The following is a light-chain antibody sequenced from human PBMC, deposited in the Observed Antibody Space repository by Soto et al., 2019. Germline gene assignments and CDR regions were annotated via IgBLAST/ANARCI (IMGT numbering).Light chain of an antibody. CDR2: RAS. J-gene: IGKJ1*01. CDR1: QNIYYN. V-gene: IGKV3-15*01. Sequence: ILMTQSPATVSVSPGESATLSCRASQNIYYNVAWYQQRPGQAPRLLIYRASTRAPGVPARFSGSGSGTEFTLTSSSLQPEDFTVYSCLQYHNLWAFGQGTKVEI. CDR3: LQYHNLWA.